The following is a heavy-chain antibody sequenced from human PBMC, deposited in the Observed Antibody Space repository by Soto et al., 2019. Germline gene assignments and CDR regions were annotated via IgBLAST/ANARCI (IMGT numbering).Heavy chain of an antibody. CDR1: GGSFSGYY. J-gene: IGHJ6*02. Sequence: SETLSLTCAVYGGSFSGYYWSWIRQPPGKGLEWIGEINHSGSTNYNPSLKSRVTISVDTSKNQFSLKLRSVTAADTAVYYCARGLTTVTPATIKAHYYGMDVWGQGTPVTVSS. D-gene: IGHD4-4*01. CDR3: ARGLTTVTPATIKAHYYGMDV. V-gene: IGHV4-34*01. CDR2: INHSGST.